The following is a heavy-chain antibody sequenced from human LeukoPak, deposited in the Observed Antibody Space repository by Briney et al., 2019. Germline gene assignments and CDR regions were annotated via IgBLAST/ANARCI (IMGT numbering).Heavy chain of an antibody. J-gene: IGHJ4*02. D-gene: IGHD3-10*01. CDR2: ISTDGGST. CDR3: ARGGAYGSGSYYNMNF. CDR1: GFTFSSYA. V-gene: IGHV3-64*01. Sequence: GGSLRLSCAASGFTFSSYAMHWVRQAPGKGLEYVSSISTDGGSTYYANSVKGRFTISRDNSKNTLYLQMGSLRAEDMAVYYCARGGAYGSGSYYNMNFWGQGALVTASS.